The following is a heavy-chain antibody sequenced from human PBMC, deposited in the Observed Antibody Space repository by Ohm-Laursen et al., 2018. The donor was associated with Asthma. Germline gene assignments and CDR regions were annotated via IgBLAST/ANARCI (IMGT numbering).Heavy chain of an antibody. V-gene: IGHV3-23*01. CDR1: GFTFNFFA. J-gene: IGHJ1*01. CDR3: ARIGPEWELPGREYSLHH. D-gene: IGHD1-26*01. Sequence: SLRLSCAASGFTFNFFAMSWVRQAPGKGLEWVSGIGHDGHDAYYADSVKGRFSISRDNSKNTVYLQMNSLRAGDTALYYCARIGPEWELPGREYSLHHWGEGTLVTVSS. CDR2: IGHDGHDA.